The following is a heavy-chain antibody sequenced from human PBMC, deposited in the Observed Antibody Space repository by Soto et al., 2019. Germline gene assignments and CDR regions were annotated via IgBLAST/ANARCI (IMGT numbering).Heavy chain of an antibody. J-gene: IGHJ5*02. CDR1: GGTFSSYA. D-gene: IGHD3-22*01. V-gene: IGHV1-69*13. CDR3: ARSTITMIVVPKGGWFDP. CDR2: IIPIFGTA. Sequence: ASVKVSCKASGGTFSSYAISWVRQAPGQGLEWMGGIIPIFGTANYAQKFQGRVTITADESTSTAYMELSSLRSEDTAVYYCARSTITMIVVPKGGWFDPWGQGTLVTVSS.